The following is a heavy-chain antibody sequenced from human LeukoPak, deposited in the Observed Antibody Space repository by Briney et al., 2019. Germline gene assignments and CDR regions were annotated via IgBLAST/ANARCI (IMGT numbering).Heavy chain of an antibody. CDR3: ARDHEGVVGTTGGIDY. J-gene: IGHJ4*02. CDR2: LYYSVST. D-gene: IGHD1-26*01. CDR1: GGSISSSSYY. Sequence: SETLSLTCTVSGGSISSSSYYWGWIRQPPGKGLEWIGTLYYSVSTYYNPSLKGRVAISVDTSKNQFSLKLSSVTAADTAMYYCARDHEGVVGTTGGIDYWGQGTLVTVSS. V-gene: IGHV4-39*02.